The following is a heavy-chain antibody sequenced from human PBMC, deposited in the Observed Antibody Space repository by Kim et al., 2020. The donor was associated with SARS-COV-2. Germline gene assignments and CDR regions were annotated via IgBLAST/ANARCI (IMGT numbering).Heavy chain of an antibody. CDR1: GYSISSGYY. Sequence: SETLSLTCTVSGYSISSGYYWGWIRQPPGKGLEWIGSIYHSGSTYYNPSLKSRVTISIDTSKNQFSLRLNSVTAADTAVYYCTSKYYYHSRGYYYADWWGQGTLVTVSS. D-gene: IGHD3-22*01. J-gene: IGHJ4*02. CDR3: TSKYYYHSRGYYYADW. CDR2: IYHSGST. V-gene: IGHV4-38-2*02.